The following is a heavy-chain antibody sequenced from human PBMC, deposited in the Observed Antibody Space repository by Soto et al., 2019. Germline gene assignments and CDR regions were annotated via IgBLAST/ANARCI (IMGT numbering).Heavy chain of an antibody. V-gene: IGHV3-15*07. CDR3: ATGWSSRDY. J-gene: IGHJ4*02. CDR2: IKSTSAGGTT. D-gene: IGHD6-19*01. CDR1: GFIFTDAY. Sequence: EGQLVESGGGLVKPGGSLRLSCAASGFIFTDAYMNWVRQAPGKGLEWVGRIKSTSAGGTTEDAAPLKGRFIISRADSKNMLYLQMTSLKLGDTAVYYCATGWSSRDYWGQGALVIVSS.